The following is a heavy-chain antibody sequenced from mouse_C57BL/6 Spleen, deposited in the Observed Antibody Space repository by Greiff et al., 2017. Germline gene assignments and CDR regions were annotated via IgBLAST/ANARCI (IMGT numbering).Heavy chain of an antibody. Sequence: DVQLQQSGPELVKPGASVKISCKASGYTFTDYYMNWVKQSHGKSLEWIGDINPNNGGTSYNQKFKGKATLTVDKSSSTAYMELRSLTSEDSAVYYCATHYYGSSYEWYFDVWGTGTTVTVSS. V-gene: IGHV1-26*01. CDR3: ATHYYGSSYEWYFDV. CDR1: GYTFTDYY. D-gene: IGHD1-1*01. J-gene: IGHJ1*03. CDR2: INPNNGGT.